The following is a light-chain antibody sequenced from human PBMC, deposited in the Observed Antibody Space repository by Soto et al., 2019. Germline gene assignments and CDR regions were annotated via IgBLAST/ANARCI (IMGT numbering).Light chain of an antibody. CDR1: SSDVGGYDY. CDR3: SSYGGSFPYV. Sequence: QSVLTQPPSVSGSLGQSVTISCTGTSSDVGGYDYVSWYQQRPGKAPKLLIYDVTKRPSGVPDRFSGSKSGNTASLTISGLQAEDEADFYCSSYGGSFPYVFGTGTKLTVL. CDR2: DVT. V-gene: IGLV2-11*01. J-gene: IGLJ1*01.